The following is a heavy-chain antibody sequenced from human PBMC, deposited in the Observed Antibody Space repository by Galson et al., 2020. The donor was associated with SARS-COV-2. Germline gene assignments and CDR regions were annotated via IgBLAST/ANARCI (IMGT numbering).Heavy chain of an antibody. Sequence: SETLSLTCVVSGDFINSDSYSWSWIRQPPGKGLEWIGYIYNSGTTYYIPSLRSRVTISIDRSGYKNHFSLKLNSVTAADTAMYYCARGYCGSTNCYTYDAFDIWGQGTMVTVSS. CDR1: GDFINSDSYS. J-gene: IGHJ3*02. V-gene: IGHV4-30-2*01. D-gene: IGHD2-2*02. CDR2: IYNSGTT. CDR3: ARGYCGSTNCYTYDAFDI.